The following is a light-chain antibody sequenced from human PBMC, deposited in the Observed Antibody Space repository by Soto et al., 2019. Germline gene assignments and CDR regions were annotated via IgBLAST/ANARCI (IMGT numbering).Light chain of an antibody. Sequence: DIQVTQSPSSVSASXXDRVXITCPASQDIAGYLAWYQHKPGRTPEXXIHGASRLQSGVPARFSGSGSGTDFTLSINSLQPEDFATYYCQQAYSFPITFGQGTRLEIK. V-gene: IGKV1D-12*01. CDR2: GAS. J-gene: IGKJ5*01. CDR1: QDIAGY. CDR3: QQAYSFPIT.